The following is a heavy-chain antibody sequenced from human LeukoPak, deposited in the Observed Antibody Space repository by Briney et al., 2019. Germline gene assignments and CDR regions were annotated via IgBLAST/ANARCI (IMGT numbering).Heavy chain of an antibody. J-gene: IGHJ4*02. CDR2: IYYSGST. D-gene: IGHD6-6*01. Sequence: LRLSCAASGFTFSSYAMSWVRQPPGKGLEWIGYIYYSGSTYYNPSLKSRVTISVDTSKNQFSLKLSSVTAADTAVYYCARIAARVIDYWGQGTLVTVSS. CDR1: GFTFSSYA. V-gene: IGHV4-30-4*08. CDR3: ARIAARVIDY.